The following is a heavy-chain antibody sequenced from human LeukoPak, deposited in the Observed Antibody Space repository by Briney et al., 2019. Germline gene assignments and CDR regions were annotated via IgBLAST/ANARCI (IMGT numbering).Heavy chain of an antibody. V-gene: IGHV1-46*01. CDR2: INPSGGST. J-gene: IGHJ4*02. D-gene: IGHD3-3*01. CDR3: ARDPRAITIFGVVSDY. CDR1: GYTFTSYY. Sequence: ASVKVSCKASGYTFTSYYMHWVRQAPGQGLEWKGIINPSGGSTSYAQKFQGRVTMTRDTSTSTVYMELSSLRSEDTAVYYCARDPRAITIFGVVSDYWGQGTLVTVSS.